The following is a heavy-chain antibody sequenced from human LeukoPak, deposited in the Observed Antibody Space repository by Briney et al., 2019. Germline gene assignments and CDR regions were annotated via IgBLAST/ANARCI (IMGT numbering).Heavy chain of an antibody. CDR1: GFTFSSYG. D-gene: IGHD2-15*01. CDR3: ARPHCGGGSCYLDY. J-gene: IGHJ4*02. V-gene: IGHV3-53*01. Sequence: GGSLRLSCAASGFTFSSYGMSWVRQAPGKGLESVSLIYSGGSTYYADSVKGRFTISRDNSKNTLYLQMNNLRVEDAAVYYCARPHCGGGSCYLDYWGQGTLVTVSS. CDR2: IYSGGST.